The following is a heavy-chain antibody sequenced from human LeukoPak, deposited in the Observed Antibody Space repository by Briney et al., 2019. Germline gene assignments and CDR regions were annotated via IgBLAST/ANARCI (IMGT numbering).Heavy chain of an antibody. D-gene: IGHD3-10*01. J-gene: IGHJ5*02. CDR2: IKSKTDGGTT. CDR3: ARAGLGFFSYWFDP. Sequence: GGSLRLSCAASGFIFSNAWMNWVRQAPGKGLEWVGRIKSKTDGGTTDYAAPVKGRFTISRDDSKNTLYLQMNSLKTEDTAVYYCARAGLGFFSYWFDPWGQGTLVTVSS. V-gene: IGHV3-15*07. CDR1: GFIFSNAW.